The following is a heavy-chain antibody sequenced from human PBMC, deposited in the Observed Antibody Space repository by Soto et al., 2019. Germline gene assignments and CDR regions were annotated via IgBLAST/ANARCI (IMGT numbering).Heavy chain of an antibody. CDR3: ARGVKYGAYSRWFDP. D-gene: IGHD4-17*01. J-gene: IGHJ5*02. CDR1: GYTFTGYY. Sequence: ASAKVSCKASGYTFTGYYMHWVRQAPGQGLEYLGWMNPNSGNTGYVQKFQGRVTMTRDTSISTAYMELSSLRSEDTAVYFCARGVKYGAYSRWFDPWGQGTLVTVSS. CDR2: MNPNSGNT. V-gene: IGHV1-8*02.